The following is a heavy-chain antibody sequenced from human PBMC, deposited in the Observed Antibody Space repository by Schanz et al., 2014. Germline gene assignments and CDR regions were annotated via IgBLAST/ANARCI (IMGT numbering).Heavy chain of an antibody. Sequence: EADLVESWGGLIQRGESLRLSCSASGFSFSSYSMNWVRQAPGKGLEWLSYIDGKSTTVYYADSVKGRFTISRDNAKNSLFLQMNSLRAEDTAVYYCAREQIMAAAGLVDYWGHGTLVTVSS. CDR2: IDGKSTTV. J-gene: IGHJ4*01. CDR3: AREQIMAAAGLVDY. V-gene: IGHV3-48*01. D-gene: IGHD6-13*01. CDR1: GFSFSSYS.